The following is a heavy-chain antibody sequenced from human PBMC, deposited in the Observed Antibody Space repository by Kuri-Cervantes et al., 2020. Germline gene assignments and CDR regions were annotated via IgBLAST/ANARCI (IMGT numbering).Heavy chain of an antibody. D-gene: IGHD3-10*01. CDR1: GFTFSSYG. V-gene: IGHV3-30*03. CDR3: ARAGGLLWFGELGAFDI. J-gene: IGHJ3*02. Sequence: LSLTCAASGFTFSSYGMHWVRQAPGKGLEWVAVISYDGSNKYYADSVKGRFTISRDNSKNTLYLQMGSLRAEDMAVYYCARAGGLLWFGELGAFDIWGQGTTVTVSS. CDR2: ISYDGSNK.